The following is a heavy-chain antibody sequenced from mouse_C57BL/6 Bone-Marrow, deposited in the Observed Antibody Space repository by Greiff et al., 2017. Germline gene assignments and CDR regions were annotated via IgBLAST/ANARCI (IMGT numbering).Heavy chain of an antibody. D-gene: IGHD2-3*01. J-gene: IGHJ2*01. CDR3: ARRGDGCYPDY. Sequence: QVQLQQSGAELARPGASVKLSCKASGYTFTSYGISWVKQRTGQGLEWIGEIYPRSGNTYYNEKFKGKATLTADKSSSTAYMELRSLTSEDSAVYFCARRGDGCYPDYWGRGTTLTVSS. V-gene: IGHV1-81*01. CDR2: IYPRSGNT. CDR1: GYTFTSYG.